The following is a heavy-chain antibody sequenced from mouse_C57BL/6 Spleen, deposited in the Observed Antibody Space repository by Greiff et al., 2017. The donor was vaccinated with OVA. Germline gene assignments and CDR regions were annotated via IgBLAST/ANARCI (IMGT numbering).Heavy chain of an antibody. CDR3: ARDGGGAQATYAMDY. J-gene: IGHJ4*01. CDR1: GFTFSSYA. CDR2: ISDGGSYT. Sequence: EVNVVESGGGLVKPGGSLKLSCAASGFTFSSYAMSWVRQTPEKRLEWVATISDGGSYTYYPDNVKGRFTISRDNAKNNLYLQMSHLKSEDTAMYYCARDGGGAQATYAMDYWGQGTSVTVSS. D-gene: IGHD3-2*02. V-gene: IGHV5-4*01.